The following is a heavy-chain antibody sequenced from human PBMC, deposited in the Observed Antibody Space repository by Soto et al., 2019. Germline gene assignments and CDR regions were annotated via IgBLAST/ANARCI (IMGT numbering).Heavy chain of an antibody. V-gene: IGHV1-69*13. Sequence: SVKVSCKASGSTFSSYAISWVRQAPGQGLEWMGGIIPIFGTANYAQKFQGRVTITADESMSTAYMELSSLRSEVTSVYYCARDIGITGTTVPFDYWGQGTLVTVSS. D-gene: IGHD1-7*01. CDR3: ARDIGITGTTVPFDY. J-gene: IGHJ4*02. CDR1: GSTFSSYA. CDR2: IIPIFGTA.